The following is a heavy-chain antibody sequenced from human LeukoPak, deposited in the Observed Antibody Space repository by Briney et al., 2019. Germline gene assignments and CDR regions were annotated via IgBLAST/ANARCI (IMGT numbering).Heavy chain of an antibody. D-gene: IGHD3-10*01. V-gene: IGHV3-30-3*01. J-gene: IGHJ4*02. CDR3: ARPGGATYYGSGSYPDYFDY. CDR2: ISYDGSNK. CDR1: GFTFSSYA. Sequence: PGGSLRLSCVASGFTFSSYAMHWVRQAPGKGLEWVAVISYDGSNKYYADSVKGRFTISRDNSKNTLYLQMNSLRAEDTAVYYCARPGGATYYGSGSYPDYFDYWGQGTLVTVSS.